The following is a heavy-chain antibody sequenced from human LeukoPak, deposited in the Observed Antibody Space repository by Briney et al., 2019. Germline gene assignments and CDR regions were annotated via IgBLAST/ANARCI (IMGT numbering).Heavy chain of an antibody. CDR1: GFTFSSYA. D-gene: IGHD2-15*01. Sequence: GGSLRLSCAASGFTFSSYAMSWVRQAPGKGLEWVSAISGSGGSTYYADSVKGRFTISRDNAKNSLYLQMNSLRAEDTAVYYCARALDIVIVVAKGSWFDPWGHGTLVIVSS. CDR2: ISGSGGST. V-gene: IGHV3-23*01. CDR3: ARALDIVIVVAKGSWFDP. J-gene: IGHJ5*02.